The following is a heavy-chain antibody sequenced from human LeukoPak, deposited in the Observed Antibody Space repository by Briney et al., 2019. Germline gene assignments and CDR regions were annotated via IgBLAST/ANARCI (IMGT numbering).Heavy chain of an antibody. CDR3: ARNTGYCSGGSCYSYFFDL. J-gene: IGHJ4*02. D-gene: IGHD2-15*01. CDR2: ITSGPTM. V-gene: IGHV3-69-1*02. Sequence: GGSLRLSCTASGFTFSNYDMNWVRQAPGKGLEWISCITSGPTMYYTDSVKGRFTISRDNAKKSLYLQMNSLRAEDTAVYYCARNTGYCSGGSCYSYFFDLWGQGTLVTVSS. CDR1: GFTFSNYD.